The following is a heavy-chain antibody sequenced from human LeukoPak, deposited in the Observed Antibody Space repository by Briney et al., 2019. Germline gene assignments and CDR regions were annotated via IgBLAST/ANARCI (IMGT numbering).Heavy chain of an antibody. CDR2: IYYSGST. CDR1: GGSISSYY. D-gene: IGHD5-18*01. Sequence: PSETLSLTCTVSGGSISSYYWSWIRQPPGKGLEWIGYIYYSGSTNYNPSLKSRVTISVDTSKNQFSLKLSSVTAADTAVYYCARVTRGYSYGPEYFDYWGQGTLVTVSS. V-gene: IGHV4-59*01. CDR3: ARVTRGYSYGPEYFDY. J-gene: IGHJ4*02.